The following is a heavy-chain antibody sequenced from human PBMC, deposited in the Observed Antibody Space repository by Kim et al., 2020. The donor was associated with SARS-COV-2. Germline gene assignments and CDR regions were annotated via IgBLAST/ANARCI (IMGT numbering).Heavy chain of an antibody. CDR2: DGGTT. V-gene: IGHV3-15*01. Sequence: DGGTTDSAAPVKGRFTISRDDSKNTLYLQMNSLKTEDTAVYYCTTFLIGYWGQGTLVTVSS. CDR3: TTFLIGY. J-gene: IGHJ4*02.